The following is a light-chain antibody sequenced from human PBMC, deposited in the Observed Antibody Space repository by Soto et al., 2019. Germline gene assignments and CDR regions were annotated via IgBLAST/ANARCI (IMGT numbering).Light chain of an antibody. CDR3: QQYNNWPPKT. CDR1: QGVYSS. Sequence: EIGMTQSPATLSLSPGERVTLSCRTSQGVYSSIAWYQQKPGQAPRLLIYGASTRATGIPARFSGSGSGTEFTLTISSLQSEDFAVYYCQQYNNWPPKTFGQGSKVAIK. CDR2: GAS. J-gene: IGKJ1*01. V-gene: IGKV3-15*01.